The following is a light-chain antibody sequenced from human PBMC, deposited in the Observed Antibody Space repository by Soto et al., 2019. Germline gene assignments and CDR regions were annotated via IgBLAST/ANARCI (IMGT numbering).Light chain of an antibody. CDR1: QIIDNW. V-gene: IGKV1-5*03. Sequence: DIHMTQSPYTLSASVGDRVTITCRTGQIIDNWLAWYQQKPGKPPKLLIYRASSLETGVPSRFSGSGSGTEFTLTFSNLQPDDSATYYCQEYNSYFGGGTKLEIK. CDR2: RAS. CDR3: QEYNSY. J-gene: IGKJ4*01.